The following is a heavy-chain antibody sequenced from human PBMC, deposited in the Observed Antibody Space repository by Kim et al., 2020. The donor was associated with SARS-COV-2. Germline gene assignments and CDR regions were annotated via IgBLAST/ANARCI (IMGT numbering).Heavy chain of an antibody. Sequence: SVKVSCKASGGTFSSYAISWVRQAPGQGLEWMGGIIPIFGTANYAQKFQGRVTITADESTSTAYMELSSLRSEDTAVYYCAKAHCDYGYYGWEWVGPNYYYYGMDVWGQGTTVTVSS. V-gene: IGHV1-69*13. CDR3: AKAHCDYGYYGWEWVGPNYYYYGMDV. D-gene: IGHD4-17*01. CDR1: GGTFSSYA. CDR2: IIPIFGTA. J-gene: IGHJ6*02.